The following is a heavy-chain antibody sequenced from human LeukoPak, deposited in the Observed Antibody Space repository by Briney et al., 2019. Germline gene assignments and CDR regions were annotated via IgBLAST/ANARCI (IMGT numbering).Heavy chain of an antibody. V-gene: IGHV3-30*03. CDR2: ISYDGSNK. CDR1: GFTFSSYG. Sequence: GGSLRLSCAASGFTFSSYGMHWVRQAPGKGLEWVAVISYDGSNKYYADSVKGRFTISRDNSKNTLYLQMNSLRDEDTAVYYCARDNHYASDIWGQGTMVSVSS. J-gene: IGHJ3*02. CDR3: ARDNHYASDI.